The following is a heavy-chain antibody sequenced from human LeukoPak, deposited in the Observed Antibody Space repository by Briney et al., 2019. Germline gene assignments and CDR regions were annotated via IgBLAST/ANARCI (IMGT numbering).Heavy chain of an antibody. CDR1: GFTFSSYG. CDR3: ASGAEGYVFDP. CDR2: ISSIGSTI. D-gene: IGHD5-12*01. V-gene: IGHV3-48*01. Sequence: PGGSLRLSCVASGFTFSSYGMHWVRQAPGKGLEWLSYISSIGSTIYYADSVKGRFTISRDNAKNSLYLQMNSLRADDTAVYYCASGAEGYVFDPWGQGTLVTVSS. J-gene: IGHJ5*02.